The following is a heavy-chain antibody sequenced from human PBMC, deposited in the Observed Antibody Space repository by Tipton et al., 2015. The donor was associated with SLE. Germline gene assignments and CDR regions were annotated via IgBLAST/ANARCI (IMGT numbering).Heavy chain of an antibody. CDR2: INHSGST. J-gene: IGHJ4*02. D-gene: IGHD4-23*01. CDR3: ARHGGYYFDY. V-gene: IGHV4-61*09. Sequence: TLSLTCTVSGGSISSGSYYWSWIRQPAGKGLEWIGEINHSGSTNYNPSLKSRVTISVDTSKNQFSLKLSSVTAADTAVYYCARHGGYYFDYWGQGTLVTVSS. CDR1: GGSISSGSYY.